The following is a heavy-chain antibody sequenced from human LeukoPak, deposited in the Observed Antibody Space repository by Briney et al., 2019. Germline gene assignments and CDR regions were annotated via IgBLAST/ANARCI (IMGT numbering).Heavy chain of an antibody. CDR1: GFTFSDYY. D-gene: IGHD6-6*01. V-gene: IGHV3-11*01. CDR3: ARIEYSSSYIDY. CDR2: ISSSGSTI. J-gene: IGHJ4*02. Sequence: GGSLRLSCAASGFTFSDYYMSWIRQAPGKGLEWVSYISSSGSTIYYADSVKGRFTISRDNAKNSLYLQMNSLRAEDTAAYYCARIEYSSSYIDYWGQGTLVTVSS.